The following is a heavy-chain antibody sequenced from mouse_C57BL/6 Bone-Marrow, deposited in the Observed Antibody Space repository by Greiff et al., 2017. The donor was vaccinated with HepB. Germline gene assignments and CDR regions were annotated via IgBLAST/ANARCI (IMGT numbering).Heavy chain of an antibody. CDR1: GFTFSDYG. CDR2: ISSGSSTI. V-gene: IGHV5-17*01. Sequence: EVQLVESGGGLVKPGGSLKLSCAASGFTFSDYGMHWVRQAPEKGLEWVAYISSGSSTIYYADTVKGRFTLSRDNAKNTLFLQMTSLRSEDTAMYYCARGITTVVAHYAMDYWGQGTSVTVSS. D-gene: IGHD1-1*01. J-gene: IGHJ4*01. CDR3: ARGITTVVAHYAMDY.